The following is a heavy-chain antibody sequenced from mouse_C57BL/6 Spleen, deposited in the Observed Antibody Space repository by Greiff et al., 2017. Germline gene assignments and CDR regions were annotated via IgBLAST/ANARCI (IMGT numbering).Heavy chain of an antibody. Sequence: DVMLVESGGGLVKPGGSLKLSCAASGFTFSSSTMSWVRQTPEKRLEWVATISGGGGNTYYPDSVKGRFTISRDNAKNTLYLQMSSLRSEDTALYYCARPPDAYWGQGTLVTVSA. J-gene: IGHJ3*01. CDR2: ISGGGGNT. CDR1: GFTFSSST. CDR3: ARPPDAY. V-gene: IGHV5-9*01.